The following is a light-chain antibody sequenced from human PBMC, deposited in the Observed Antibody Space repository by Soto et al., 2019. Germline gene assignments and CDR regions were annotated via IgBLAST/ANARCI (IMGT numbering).Light chain of an antibody. CDR1: QSVSSY. J-gene: IGKJ4*01. CDR3: QQSSNWPRLT. CDR2: DAS. V-gene: IGKV3-11*01. Sequence: EIVLTQSPATLSLSPGERATLSCRASQSVSSYLAWYQQKPGQAPRLLIYDASNRATGIPARFSGSGSGTGLTLTISSLEPEDFAVYYCQQSSNWPRLTFGGGTKVEIK.